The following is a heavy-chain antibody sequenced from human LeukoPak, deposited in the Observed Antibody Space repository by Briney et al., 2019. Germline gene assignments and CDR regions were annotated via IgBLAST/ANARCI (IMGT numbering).Heavy chain of an antibody. V-gene: IGHV3-48*01. D-gene: IGHD3-3*01. CDR3: ARGARGFWSGYYDY. CDR1: GFTFSSYS. Sequence: GGSLRLSCAASGFTFSSYSMNWVRQAPGKGLEWVSYISSGSSTIYYTDSVKGRFTISRDNAKNSLYLQMNSLRAEETAVYYCARGARGFWSGYYDYWGQGTLVTVSS. CDR2: ISSGSSTI. J-gene: IGHJ4*02.